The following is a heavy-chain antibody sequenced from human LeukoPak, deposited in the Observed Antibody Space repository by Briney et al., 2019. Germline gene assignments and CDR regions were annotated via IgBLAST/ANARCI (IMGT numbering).Heavy chain of an antibody. Sequence: GGSLRLSCAASGFTFSSYGMHWVRQAPGKGLEWVAVISYDGSNKYYADSVKGRFTISRDNSKNTLYLQMNSLRAEDTAVYYCAKDSVYHDILSRYGMDVWGQGTTVTVSS. CDR1: GFTFSSYG. D-gene: IGHD3-9*01. V-gene: IGHV3-30*18. J-gene: IGHJ6*02. CDR3: AKDSVYHDILSRYGMDV. CDR2: ISYDGSNK.